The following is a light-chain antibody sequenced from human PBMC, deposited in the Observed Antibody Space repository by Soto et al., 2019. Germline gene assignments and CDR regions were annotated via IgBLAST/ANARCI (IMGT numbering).Light chain of an antibody. CDR2: DVS. V-gene: IGLV2-14*03. Sequence: QSALAQPASVSGSPGQSITISCTGTSSDVGYFDYVSWYQQHPGKAPKLMIFDVSDRSSGVSDRFSGSKSGNTASLTISGLQAEDEADYFCSSSASGSTHVLFGGGTKVTVL. J-gene: IGLJ3*02. CDR1: SSDVGYFDY. CDR3: SSSASGSTHVL.